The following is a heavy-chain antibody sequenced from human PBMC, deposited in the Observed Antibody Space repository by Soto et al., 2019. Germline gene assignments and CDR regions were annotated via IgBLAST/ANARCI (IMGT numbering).Heavy chain of an antibody. J-gene: IGHJ6*02. CDR2: IWYDGSNK. Sequence: GGSLRLSCAASGFTFSSYGMHWVRQAPGKGLEWVAVIWYDGSNKYYADSVKGRFTISRDNSKNTLYLQMNSLRAENTAVYYCARDLYGDYQEIYYYYGMDVWGQGTTVTVSS. D-gene: IGHD4-17*01. CDR3: ARDLYGDYQEIYYYYGMDV. V-gene: IGHV3-33*01. CDR1: GFTFSSYG.